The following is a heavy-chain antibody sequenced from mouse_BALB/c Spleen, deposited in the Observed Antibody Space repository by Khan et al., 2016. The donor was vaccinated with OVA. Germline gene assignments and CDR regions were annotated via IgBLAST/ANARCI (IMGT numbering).Heavy chain of an antibody. Sequence: VQLQESGPGLVAPSQSLSITCTISGFSLTNYGVHWIRQPPGKGLEWLVVIWSDGSTIYNSALKSRLTISKDKSKSQVFLKMNSLQTDDTAMYFCARQPYYHYNIMDYWGQGTSVTVSS. D-gene: IGHD2-10*01. CDR2: IWSDGST. V-gene: IGHV2-6-1*01. CDR1: GFSLTNYG. J-gene: IGHJ4*01. CDR3: ARQPYYHYNIMDY.